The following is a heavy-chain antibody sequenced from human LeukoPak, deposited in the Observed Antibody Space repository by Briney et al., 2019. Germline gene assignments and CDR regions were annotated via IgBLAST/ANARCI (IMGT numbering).Heavy chain of an antibody. CDR1: GGTFSSYA. D-gene: IGHD1-7*01. J-gene: IGHJ5*02. CDR3: ARTNSAGSPNFDP. CDR2: INPNSGGT. Sequence: GASVKVSCKASGGTFSSYAISWVRQAPGQGLEWMGWINPNSGGTNYAQKFQGRVTMTRDTSISTAYMELSRLRSDDTAVYYCARTNSAGSPNFDPWGQGTLVTVSS. V-gene: IGHV1-2*02.